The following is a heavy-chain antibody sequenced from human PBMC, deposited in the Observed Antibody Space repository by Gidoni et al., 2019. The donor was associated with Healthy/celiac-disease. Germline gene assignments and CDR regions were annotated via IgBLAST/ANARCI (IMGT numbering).Heavy chain of an antibody. CDR1: GGSFSGYY. D-gene: IGHD3-22*01. CDR3: ASDYYDSSGLDY. V-gene: IGHV4-34*01. J-gene: IGHJ4*02. CDR2: INHSGST. Sequence: QVQLQQWVAGLLKPSETLSLTCAVYGGSFSGYYWSWIRQPPGKGLEWIGEINHSGSTNYNPSLKSRVTISVDTSKNQFSLKLSSVTAADTAVYYCASDYYDSSGLDYWGQGTLVTVSS.